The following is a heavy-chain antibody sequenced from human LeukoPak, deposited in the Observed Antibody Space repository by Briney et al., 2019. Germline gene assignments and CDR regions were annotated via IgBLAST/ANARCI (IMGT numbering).Heavy chain of an antibody. D-gene: IGHD3-10*01. Sequence: PSETLSLTCTVSGGSISSNSYYWGWIRQPPGKGLKWIGSSYYSGSTYYNPSLKSRVTISVDTSKHQFSLKLNSVTAADMAVYYCARNRYYYGSGNYGVPNWFDPWGQGTLVTVSS. CDR2: SYYSGST. CDR1: GGSISSNSYY. V-gene: IGHV4-39*01. J-gene: IGHJ5*02. CDR3: ARNRYYYGSGNYGVPNWFDP.